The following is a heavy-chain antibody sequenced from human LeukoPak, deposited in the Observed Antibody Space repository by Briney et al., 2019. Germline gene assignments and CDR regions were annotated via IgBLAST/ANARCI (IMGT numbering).Heavy chain of an antibody. Sequence: ASVKVSCKASGYTFTSYGISWVRQAPGQGLEWMGWISAYNGNTNYAQKLQGRVTMTTDTSTSTAYMELRSLRSDDTAVYYCARTYYYGSGSYPYYYYYMDVWGKGTTVTISS. V-gene: IGHV1-18*01. CDR3: ARTYYYGSGSYPYYYYYMDV. D-gene: IGHD3-10*01. J-gene: IGHJ6*03. CDR2: ISAYNGNT. CDR1: GYTFTSYG.